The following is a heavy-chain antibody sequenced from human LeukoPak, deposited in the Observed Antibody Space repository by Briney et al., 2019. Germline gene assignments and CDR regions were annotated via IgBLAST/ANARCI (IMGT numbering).Heavy chain of an antibody. V-gene: IGHV3-48*02. J-gene: IGHJ5*02. Sequence: TGGSLRLSCAASGFTFSIHTMNWVRQAPGRGLEWISYISAGSSTIYYADSVKGRFTISRDNAENSLYLQMNSLRDEDTAVYYCARKSGSSSWGNNWFDPWGQGTLVTVSS. CDR2: ISAGSSTI. CDR1: GFTFSIHT. CDR3: ARKSGSSSWGNNWFDP. D-gene: IGHD6-13*01.